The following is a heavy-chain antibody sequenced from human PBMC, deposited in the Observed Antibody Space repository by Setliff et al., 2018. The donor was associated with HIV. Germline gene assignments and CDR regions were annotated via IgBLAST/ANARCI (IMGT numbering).Heavy chain of an antibody. Sequence: GGSLRLSCTASGFPFSLYSMNWVRQAPGRGLEWVSSINGNTLYISYAASVRRRFTISRDNAKGSLYLQLTSLRAEDTALYYCARWGHCTNGVCFPRNDNYYYYYMDVWGKGTTVTVSS. CDR1: GFPFSLYS. CDR2: INGNTLYI. V-gene: IGHV3-21*04. D-gene: IGHD2-8*01. CDR3: ARWGHCTNGVCFPRNDNYYYYYMDV. J-gene: IGHJ6*03.